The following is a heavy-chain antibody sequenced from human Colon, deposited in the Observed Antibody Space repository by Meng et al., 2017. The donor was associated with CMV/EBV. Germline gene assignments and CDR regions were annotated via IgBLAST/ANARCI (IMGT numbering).Heavy chain of an antibody. D-gene: IGHD2-2*01. Sequence: SETLSLTCTVSGGSISSSSYYWGWIRQPPGKGLEWIGSIYYSGSTYYNPSLKSRVTISVDTSKNQFSLQLSSVTAADTAVYYCASGGLYCGSTSCYFDWDYYYYYGMDVWGQGTTVTVSS. CDR3: ASGGLYCGSTSCYFDWDYYYYYGMDV. CDR2: IYYSGST. J-gene: IGHJ6*02. V-gene: IGHV4-39*01. CDR1: GGSISSSSYY.